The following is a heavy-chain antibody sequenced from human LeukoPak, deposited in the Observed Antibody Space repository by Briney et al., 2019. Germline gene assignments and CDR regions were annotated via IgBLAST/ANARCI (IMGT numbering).Heavy chain of an antibody. CDR2: MNPNSGNT. D-gene: IGHD5-24*01. V-gene: IGHV1-8*01. Sequence: GPVKVSCKASGYTFTSYDINWVRQATGQGLEWMGWMNPNSGNTGYAQKFQGRVTMTRNTSISTAYMELSSLRSEDTAVYYCARGRDGYSYDAFDIWGQGTMVTVSS. CDR3: ARGRDGYSYDAFDI. J-gene: IGHJ3*02. CDR1: GYTFTSYD.